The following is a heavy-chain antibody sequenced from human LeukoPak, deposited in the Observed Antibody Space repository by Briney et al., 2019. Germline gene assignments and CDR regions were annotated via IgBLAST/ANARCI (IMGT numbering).Heavy chain of an antibody. J-gene: IGHJ4*02. CDR2: ICGSGGST. D-gene: IGHD6-13*01. CDR1: GFTFSSNV. CDR3: AKEGRIAAGTGDYFDY. Sequence: PGGSLRLSCATSGFTFSSNVMSWVREAPGKGLEWVSAICGSGGSTYYAESAKSRFTISRDNSTNTVFLQMNSLGDDGTAVYYCAKEGRIAAGTGDYFDYWGQGTLVTGSS. V-gene: IGHV3-23*01.